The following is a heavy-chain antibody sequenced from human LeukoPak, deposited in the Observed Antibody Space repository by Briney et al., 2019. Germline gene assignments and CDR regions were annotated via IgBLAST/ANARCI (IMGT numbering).Heavy chain of an antibody. Sequence: SGGSLRLSCAASGFTFSSYGMHWVRQAPGKGLEWVAVISYDGSNKYYADSVKGRFTISRDNSKNTLYLQMNSLRAEDTAVYYCAKDRRYYYYYGMDVWGQGTTVTVSS. CDR3: AKDRRYYYYYGMDV. CDR1: GFTFSSYG. J-gene: IGHJ6*02. CDR2: ISYDGSNK. V-gene: IGHV3-30*18.